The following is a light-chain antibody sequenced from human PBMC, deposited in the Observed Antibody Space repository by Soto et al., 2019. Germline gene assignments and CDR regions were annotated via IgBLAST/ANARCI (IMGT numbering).Light chain of an antibody. J-gene: IGKJ1*01. Sequence: DIQMTQSPSSLSASVGDRVTISCRASQNIDTYLNWYQQKPGKGPNLLIYGASNLQSGGPSRFSGSGSGTDFTLTITSLQPDDFATYYCQQSYNTPRTFGQGTKVEVK. CDR2: GAS. CDR1: QNIDTY. V-gene: IGKV1-39*01. CDR3: QQSYNTPRT.